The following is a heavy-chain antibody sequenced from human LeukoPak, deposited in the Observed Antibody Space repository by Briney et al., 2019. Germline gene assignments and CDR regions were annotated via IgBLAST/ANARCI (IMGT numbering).Heavy chain of an antibody. D-gene: IGHD4-17*01. J-gene: IGHJ4*02. CDR1: GGSISRCGYY. V-gene: IGHV4-31*03. CDR3: ARVGSTVPTFGRIDY. Sequence: PSQTLSLTCTVSGGSISRCGYYWSWIRQHPGKGLEWIGYISYSGSTYYNPSLKSRINISVDTSKNQFSLRLSSVTAADTAVYYCARVGSTVPTFGRIDYWGQGTLVTVSS. CDR2: ISYSGST.